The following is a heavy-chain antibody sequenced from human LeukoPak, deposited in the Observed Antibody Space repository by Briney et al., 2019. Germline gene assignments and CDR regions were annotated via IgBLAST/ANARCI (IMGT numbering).Heavy chain of an antibody. D-gene: IGHD1-26*01. V-gene: IGHV4-4*02. CDR2: IYHSGST. Sequence: GSLRLSCAASGFTFSSSAMSWVRQPPGKGLERIGEIYHSGSTNYNPSLKSRVTISVDKSKNQFSLKLSSVTAADTAVYYCARGGSSVDHWGQGTLVTVSS. CDR3: ARGGSSVDH. J-gene: IGHJ4*02. CDR1: GFTFSSSA.